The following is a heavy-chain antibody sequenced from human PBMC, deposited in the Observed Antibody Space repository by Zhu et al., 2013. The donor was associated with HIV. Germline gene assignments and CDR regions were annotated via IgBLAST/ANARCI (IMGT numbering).Heavy chain of an antibody. CDR3: ARGAGYDSSGYYNDY. CDR1: GYTFIGYY. J-gene: IGHJ4*02. CDR2: INPNSGGT. V-gene: IGHV1-2*02. D-gene: IGHD3-22*01. Sequence: QVQLVQSGAEVKKPGASVKVSCKASGYTFIGYYMHWVRQAPGQGLEWMGWINPNSGGTNYAQKFQGRVTMTRDTSIRTAYMELSRLRSDDTAVYYCARGAGYDSSGYYNDYWGQGTLVTVSS.